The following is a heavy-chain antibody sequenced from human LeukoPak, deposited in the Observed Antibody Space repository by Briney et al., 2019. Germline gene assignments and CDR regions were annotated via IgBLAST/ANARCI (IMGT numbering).Heavy chain of an antibody. Sequence: SVKVSCKASGGTFSSYAISWVRQAPGQGLEWMGGIIPIFGTANYAQKFQGRVTITADKSTSTAYMELSSLRSEDMAVYYCAREYYDILTGYPNWFDPWGQGTLVTVSS. D-gene: IGHD3-9*01. CDR2: IIPIFGTA. V-gene: IGHV1-69*06. CDR3: AREYYDILTGYPNWFDP. J-gene: IGHJ5*02. CDR1: GGTFSSYA.